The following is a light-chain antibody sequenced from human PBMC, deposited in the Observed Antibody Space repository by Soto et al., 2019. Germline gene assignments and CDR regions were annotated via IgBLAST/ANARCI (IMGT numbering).Light chain of an antibody. CDR1: QSVLYDSNNKNY. Sequence: DIVMTQSPDSLAVSLGEMATVNCKSSQSVLYDSNNKNYLAWYQQKPGLPPKLLIYWASTRESGVPDRFSGSGSGTDFTLTINGLQTEDVAVYFCQQYYTTPLTFGGGTKVEIK. CDR3: QQYYTTPLT. V-gene: IGKV4-1*01. J-gene: IGKJ4*01. CDR2: WAS.